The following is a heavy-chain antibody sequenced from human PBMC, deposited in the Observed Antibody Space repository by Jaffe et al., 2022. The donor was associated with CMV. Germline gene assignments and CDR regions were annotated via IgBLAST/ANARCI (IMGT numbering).Heavy chain of an antibody. CDR3: ASYRVQLWLPAADWYFDL. CDR2: IIPILGIA. CDR1: GGTFSSYA. D-gene: IGHD5-18*01. J-gene: IGHJ2*01. Sequence: QVQLVQSGAEVKKPGSSVKVSCKASGGTFSSYAISWVRQAPGQGLEWMGRIIPILGIANYAQKFQGRVTITADKSTSTAYMELSSLRSEDTAVYYCASYRVQLWLPAADWYFDLWGRGTLVTVSS. V-gene: IGHV1-69*09.